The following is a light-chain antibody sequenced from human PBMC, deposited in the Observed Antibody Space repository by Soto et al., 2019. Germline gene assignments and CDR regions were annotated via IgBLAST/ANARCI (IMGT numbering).Light chain of an antibody. Sequence: VVLTQSPGTLSLSPGERATLSCRASQSVGRRYLAWYQQKPGQAPRLLIYDTSDRASDIPDRFSGGGSETDFSLTISRLVPEDSAVYYCQHQATFGGGTKVEIK. J-gene: IGKJ4*01. CDR1: QSVGRRY. CDR2: DTS. V-gene: IGKV3-20*01. CDR3: QHQAT.